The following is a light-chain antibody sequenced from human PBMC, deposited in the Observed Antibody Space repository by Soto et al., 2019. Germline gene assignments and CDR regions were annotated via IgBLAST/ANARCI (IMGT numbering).Light chain of an antibody. CDR2: GTS. CDR1: QGVGSN. V-gene: IGKV3-15*01. Sequence: EIVMTQSPATLSVSPGERATLSCRASQGVGSNLAWYQQKPGQAPRLLIYGTSTRATGIPARFSGSGSGTEFTLTISSLQSEDFAVYHCQQHNNWPWTFGQGTKVDIK. CDR3: QQHNNWPWT. J-gene: IGKJ1*01.